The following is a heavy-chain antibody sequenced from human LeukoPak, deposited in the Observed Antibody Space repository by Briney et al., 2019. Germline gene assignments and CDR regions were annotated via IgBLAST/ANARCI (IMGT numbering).Heavy chain of an antibody. Sequence: GGSLRLSCAASGFTFSSYGMRWVRQAPGKGLEWVAVIWYDGSNKYYADSVKGRFTISRDNSKNTLYLQMNSLRAEDTAVYYCARDLVGSYFSIDYWGQGTLVTVSS. J-gene: IGHJ4*02. CDR3: ARDLVGSYFSIDY. CDR1: GFTFSSYG. D-gene: IGHD1-26*01. V-gene: IGHV3-33*01. CDR2: IWYDGSNK.